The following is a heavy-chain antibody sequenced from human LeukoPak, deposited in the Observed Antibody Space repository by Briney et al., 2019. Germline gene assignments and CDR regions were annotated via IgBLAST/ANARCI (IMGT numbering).Heavy chain of an antibody. CDR3: ARDSLSVGYWYFDL. CDR2: ISGRGGST. J-gene: IGHJ2*01. Sequence: GGSLRLSCAASGFTFSSYGMNWVRQAPGKGLEWVSGISGRGGSTNYADSVKGRFTISRDNSKNTLYLQMYSLRADDTAVYYCARDSLSVGYWYFDLWGRGTLVTVSS. CDR1: GFTFSSYG. V-gene: IGHV3-23*01. D-gene: IGHD1-26*01.